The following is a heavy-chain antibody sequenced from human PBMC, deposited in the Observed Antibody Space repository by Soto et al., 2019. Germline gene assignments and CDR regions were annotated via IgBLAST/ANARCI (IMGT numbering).Heavy chain of an antibody. V-gene: IGHV4-61*01. D-gene: IGHD2-2*01. J-gene: IGHJ5*02. CDR3: AREEVCSSTSCYFNWFDP. CDR2: IYYSGST. Sequence: SETLSLACTVSGGSVSSGSYYWSWIRQPPGKGLEWIGYIYYSGSTNYNPSLKSRVTISVDTSKNQFSLKLSSVTAADTAVYYCAREEVCSSTSCYFNWFDPWGQGTLVTVSS. CDR1: GGSVSSGSYY.